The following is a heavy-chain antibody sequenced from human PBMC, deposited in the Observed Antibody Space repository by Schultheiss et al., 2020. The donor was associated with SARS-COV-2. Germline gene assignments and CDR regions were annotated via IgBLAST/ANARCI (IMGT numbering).Heavy chain of an antibody. CDR1: GYTFINYA. CDR3: ASVRGDYGHLDY. V-gene: IGHV1-3*01. D-gene: IGHD2-21*02. CDR2: INAGNGDT. J-gene: IGHJ4*02. Sequence: ASVKVSCKASGYTFINYAMQWVRQAPGQRLEWMGWINAGNGDTNYAQKLQGRVTMTTDTSTSTAYMELRSLRSDDTAVYYCASVRGDYGHLDYWGQGTLVTVSS.